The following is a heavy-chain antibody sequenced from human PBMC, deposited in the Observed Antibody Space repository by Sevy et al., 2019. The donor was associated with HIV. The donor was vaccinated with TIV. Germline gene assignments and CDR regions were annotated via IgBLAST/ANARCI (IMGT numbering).Heavy chain of an antibody. Sequence: GGYLRLSCAASGFTFSSYAMHWVRQAPGKGLEWVAVISYDGSNKYYADSVKGRFTISRDNSKNTLYLQMNSLRAEDTAVYYCARDLPSSYCSGGSCYSLDYWGQGTLVTVSS. CDR1: GFTFSSYA. CDR2: ISYDGSNK. V-gene: IGHV3-30-3*01. CDR3: ARDLPSSYCSGGSCYSLDY. D-gene: IGHD2-15*01. J-gene: IGHJ4*02.